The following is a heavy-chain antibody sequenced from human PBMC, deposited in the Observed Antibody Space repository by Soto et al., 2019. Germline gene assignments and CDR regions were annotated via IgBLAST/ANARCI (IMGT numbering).Heavy chain of an antibody. CDR2: IIPLFGTT. V-gene: IGHV1-69*01. CDR3: AAELGFGKLSVV. Sequence: QVQVVQSGLEVRWPGSSVKVSCKASGDTFKNCVISWVRQAPGQGLEWMGGIIPLFGTTDFAQRFQGRLTITTDESTTTAYMELSRLRSEDTATYYCAAELGFGKLSVVWGQGTTVIVSS. CDR1: GDTFKNCV. J-gene: IGHJ6*02. D-gene: IGHD3-10*01.